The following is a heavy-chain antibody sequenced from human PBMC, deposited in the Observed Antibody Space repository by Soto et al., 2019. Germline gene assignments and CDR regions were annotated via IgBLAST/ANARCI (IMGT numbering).Heavy chain of an antibody. V-gene: IGHV1-69*13. D-gene: IGHD1-1*01. CDR2: IIPIFDTA. CDR1: GGTFSDFT. J-gene: IGHJ6*02. Sequence: GASVKVSCKASGGTFSDFTINWVRQAPGQRLEWMGGIIPIFDTANYAEKFQGRVTITADESTSTSFMEVSSLRSEDTAVYYCARNGTQTGYSYGMGVWGQGTMVTVSS. CDR3: ARNGTQTGYSYGMGV.